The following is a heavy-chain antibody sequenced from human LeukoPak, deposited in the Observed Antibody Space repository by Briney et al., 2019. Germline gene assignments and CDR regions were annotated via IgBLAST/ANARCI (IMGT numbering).Heavy chain of an antibody. CDR3: AREPTVVTPGVDY. Sequence: SETLSLTCVVSGGSISSGVYSWNWIRQPPGKGLEWIGNIYHSGSTYYNPSLKSRVTISVDTSKNQFSLKLSSVTAADTAVYYCAREPTVVTPGVDYWGQGTLVTVSS. V-gene: IGHV4-30-2*01. D-gene: IGHD4-23*01. CDR2: IYHSGST. J-gene: IGHJ4*02. CDR1: GGSISSGVYS.